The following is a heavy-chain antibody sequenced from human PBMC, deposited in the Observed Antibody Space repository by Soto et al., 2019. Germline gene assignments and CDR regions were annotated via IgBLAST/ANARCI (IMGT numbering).Heavy chain of an antibody. CDR1: GFTFSSYA. J-gene: IGHJ4*02. D-gene: IGHD6-13*01. V-gene: IGHV3-23*01. CDR3: AKVHTEYSSSWCTDY. Sequence: EVQLLESGGGLVQPGGSLRLSCAASGFTFSSYAMSWVRQAPGKGLEWVSAISGSGGSTYYADSVKGRFTISRDNSKNTLYLQMDSLRAEDTAVYYCAKVHTEYSSSWCTDYWGQGTLVTVSS. CDR2: ISGSGGST.